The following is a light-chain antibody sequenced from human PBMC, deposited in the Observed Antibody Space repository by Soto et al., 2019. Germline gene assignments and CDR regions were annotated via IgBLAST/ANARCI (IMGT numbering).Light chain of an antibody. V-gene: IGLV2-14*01. J-gene: IGLJ3*02. CDR2: EVS. CDR3: SSFERSGTRV. CDR1: SRDVGGYSY. Sequence: QSALTQPASVSGSPGQTITISCTGTSRDVGGYSYVSWYQHHPGKAPKLVISEVSRRPSGVSSRFSGSKSANTASLTISGLQPEDEADYYCSSFERSGTRVIGGGTKVTVL.